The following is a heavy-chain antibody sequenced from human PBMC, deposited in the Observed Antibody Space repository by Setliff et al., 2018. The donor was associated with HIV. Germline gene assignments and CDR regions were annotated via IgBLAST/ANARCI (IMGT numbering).Heavy chain of an antibody. D-gene: IGHD6-13*01. Sequence: SETLSLTCAVYGGSFNGYSWTWIRQPPGKGLEWIGGINHSGSTNYNPSLKSRVTISVDTSKSQFSLRLNSVTATDTAVYYCARVSCSSWYSIPQYYYYSMDVWGNGTTVTVSS. CDR1: GGSFNGYS. J-gene: IGHJ6*03. CDR3: ARVSCSSWYSIPQYYYYSMDV. CDR2: INHSGST. V-gene: IGHV4-34*01.